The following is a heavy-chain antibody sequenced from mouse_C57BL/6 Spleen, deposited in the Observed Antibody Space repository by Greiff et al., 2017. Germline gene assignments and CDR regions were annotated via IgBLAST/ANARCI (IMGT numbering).Heavy chain of an antibody. V-gene: IGHV5-17*01. CDR2: ISSGSSTI. CDR1: GFTFSDYG. CDR3: ARRHYYCRSYWFAY. Sequence: EVMLVESGGGLVKPGGSLKLSCAASGFTFSDYGMHWVRQAPEKGLEWVAYISSGSSTIYYADTVKGRFTISRDNATNTLFLQMTSLRSEDTAMYYCARRHYYCRSYWFAYWGQETLVSVSA. D-gene: IGHD1-1*01. J-gene: IGHJ3*01.